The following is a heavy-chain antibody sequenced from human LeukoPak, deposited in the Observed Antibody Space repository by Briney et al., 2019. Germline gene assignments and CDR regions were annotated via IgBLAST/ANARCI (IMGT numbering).Heavy chain of an antibody. CDR1: GGSISSSSYY. V-gene: IGHV4-61*01. J-gene: IGHJ6*03. CDR3: ARGRSSMVRGYYYYYMDV. D-gene: IGHD3-10*01. Sequence: SETLSLTCTVSGGSISSSSYYWSWIRQPPGKGLEWIGYIYYSGSTNYNPSLKSRVTISVDTSKNQFTLKLSSVTAADTAVYYCARGRSSMVRGYYYYYMDVWGKGTTVTISS. CDR2: IYYSGST.